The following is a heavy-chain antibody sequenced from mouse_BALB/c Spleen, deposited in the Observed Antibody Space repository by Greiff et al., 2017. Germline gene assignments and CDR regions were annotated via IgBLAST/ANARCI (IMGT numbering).Heavy chain of an antibody. J-gene: IGHJ2*01. V-gene: IGHV5-6-3*01. D-gene: IGHD1-1*01. CDR3: ARVGATVVYFDY. Sequence: VQLQQSGGGLVQPGGSLKLSCAASGFTFSSYGMSWVRQTPDKRLELVATINSNGGSTYYPDSVKGRFTISRDNAKNTLYLQMSSLKSEDTAMYYCARVGATVVYFDYWGQGTTLTVSS. CDR2: INSNGGST. CDR1: GFTFSSYG.